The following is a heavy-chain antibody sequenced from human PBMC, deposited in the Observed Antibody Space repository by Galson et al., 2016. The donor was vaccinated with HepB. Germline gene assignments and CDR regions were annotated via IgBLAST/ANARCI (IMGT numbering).Heavy chain of an antibody. CDR2: ISHRGST. V-gene: IGHV4-4*02. CDR3: AKDAGSHPGF. D-gene: IGHD1-26*01. J-gene: IGHJ4*02. Sequence: SETLSLTCAVSGDSVSSDNWWSWVRQPPGKGLEWIGEISHRGSTNYNPSLKTRVTISLASSKNLFSLTLTSVTAADTAAFYCAKDAGSHPGFWGQGTLVTV. CDR1: GDSVSSDNW.